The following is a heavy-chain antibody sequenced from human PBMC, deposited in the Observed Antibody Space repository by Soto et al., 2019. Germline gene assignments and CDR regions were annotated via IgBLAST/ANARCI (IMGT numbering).Heavy chain of an antibody. Sequence: SVKVSCKASGGTFSSYAISWVRQAPGQGLEWMRGIIPIFGTANYAQKFQGRVTITADKSTSTAYLEMSSLRSEDTAVYYCARVVENYDGSGSYSRRFDYWGQGTLVTVSS. D-gene: IGHD3-10*01. CDR3: ARVVENYDGSGSYSRRFDY. CDR2: IIPIFGTA. J-gene: IGHJ4*02. V-gene: IGHV1-69*06. CDR1: GGTFSSYA.